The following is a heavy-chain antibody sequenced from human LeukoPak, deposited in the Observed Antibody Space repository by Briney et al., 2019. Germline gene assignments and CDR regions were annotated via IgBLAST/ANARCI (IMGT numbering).Heavy chain of an antibody. CDR1: GGSISSGGYY. Sequence: PSETLSLTCTVSGGSISSGGYYWSWIRQHPGKGLEWIGYIYYSGSTYYNPSLKSRVTISVDTSKNQFSLKLSSVTAAGTAVYYCARVTSSESFDYWGQGTLVTVPS. V-gene: IGHV4-31*03. D-gene: IGHD4-17*01. J-gene: IGHJ4*02. CDR3: ARVTSSESFDY. CDR2: IYYSGST.